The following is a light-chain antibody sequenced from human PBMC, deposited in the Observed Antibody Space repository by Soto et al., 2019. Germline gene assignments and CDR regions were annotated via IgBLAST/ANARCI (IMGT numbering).Light chain of an antibody. CDR2: RDN. CDR1: NIGSKN. V-gene: IGLV3-9*01. J-gene: IGLJ1*01. Sequence: SYELTQPLSVSVALGQTARMTCGGNNIGSKNVHWYQQKPGQAPVLVIYRDNNRPPGVPERFSGSKSGNTATLTISRAQAGDEADYYCQVWDSSLYVFGTGTKVTVL. CDR3: QVWDSSLYV.